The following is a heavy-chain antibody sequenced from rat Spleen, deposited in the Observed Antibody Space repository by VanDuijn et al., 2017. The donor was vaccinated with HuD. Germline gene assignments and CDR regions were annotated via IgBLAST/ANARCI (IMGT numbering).Heavy chain of an antibody. CDR3: ARWRVFDYDGPIMRYFDY. CDR1: GFTFSDYG. Sequence: EVQLVESGGGLVQPGRSLKLSCAASGFTFSDYGMAWVRQAPTKGLEWVATISYDGSVTYYRDSMKGRFTISRDNAKSIVYLQMDSLRSEDTATYYCARWRVFDYDGPIMRYFDYWGQGVMVTVSS. CDR2: ISYDGSVT. D-gene: IGHD1-3*01. V-gene: IGHV5-29*01. J-gene: IGHJ2*01.